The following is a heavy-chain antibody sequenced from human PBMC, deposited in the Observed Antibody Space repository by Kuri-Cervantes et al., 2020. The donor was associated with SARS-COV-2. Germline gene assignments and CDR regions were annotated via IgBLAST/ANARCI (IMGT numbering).Heavy chain of an antibody. J-gene: IGHJ4*02. CDR1: GYTFTSYY. Sequence: ASVKVSCKASGYTFTSYYMHWVRQAPGQGLEWMGIINPSGGSTSYAQKFQGRVTITRNTSISTAYMELSSLRSEDTAVYYCARGDGRGCDYWGQGTLVTVSS. CDR3: ARGDGRGCDY. V-gene: IGHV1-46*01. D-gene: IGHD2-21*02. CDR2: INPSGGST.